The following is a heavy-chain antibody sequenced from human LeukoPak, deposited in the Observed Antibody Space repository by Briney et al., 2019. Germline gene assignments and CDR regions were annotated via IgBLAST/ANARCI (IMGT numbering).Heavy chain of an antibody. V-gene: IGHV3-11*05. D-gene: IGHD2-2*01. Sequence: PGGSLRLSCAASRFTFSDYYMAWIRQAPGKGLEWVSYISNSGSSTKYADSVKGRFTISRDNAKNSLSLQMNSVRPEDTAVYYCARADRTSWFDYWGQGTLVTVSS. J-gene: IGHJ4*02. CDR3: ARADRTSWFDY. CDR2: ISNSGSST. CDR1: RFTFSDYY.